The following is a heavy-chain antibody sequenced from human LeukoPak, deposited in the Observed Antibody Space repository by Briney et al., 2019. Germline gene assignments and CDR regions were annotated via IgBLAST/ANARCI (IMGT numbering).Heavy chain of an antibody. CDR2: ISSSGSTM. CDR3: ARDEVGATTEFDY. J-gene: IGHJ4*02. CDR1: GFTFSSYE. V-gene: IGHV3-48*03. D-gene: IGHD1-26*01. Sequence: GGSLRLSCAASGFTFSSYEMNWVRQAPGKGLEWVSFISSSGSTMYYADSVKGRFTISRDSAKNSLYLQMNSLRAEDTAVYYCARDEVGATTEFDYWGQGTLVTVSS.